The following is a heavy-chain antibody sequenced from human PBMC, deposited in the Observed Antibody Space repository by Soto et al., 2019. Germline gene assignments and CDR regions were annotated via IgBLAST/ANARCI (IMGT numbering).Heavy chain of an antibody. J-gene: IGHJ4*02. Sequence: PGGSLRLSYAASGFTFSTSWMSWVRQAPGKGLXGVXXIXXDXXXXXYXXSLKGRFTISRDNAKNSLYLQMNSLRAEDTAVYYCARGDYYDRRFDSWGQGTLVTVSS. V-gene: IGHV3-7*03. CDR1: GFTFSTSW. D-gene: IGHD3-22*01. CDR3: ARGDYYDRRFDS. CDR2: IXXDXXXX.